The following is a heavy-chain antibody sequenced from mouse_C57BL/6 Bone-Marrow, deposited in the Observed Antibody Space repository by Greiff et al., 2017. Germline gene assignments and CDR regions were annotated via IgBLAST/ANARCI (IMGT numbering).Heavy chain of an antibody. CDR1: GYSFTGYY. CDR3: ARSYGNYVFYAMDY. CDR2: INPSTGGT. Sequence: VQLQQSGPELVKPGASVKISCKASGYSFTGYYMNWVKQSPEKSLEWIGEINPSTGGTTYNQKFKAKATLTVDKSSSTAYMQLKSLTSEDSAVYYCARSYGNYVFYAMDYWGQGTSVTVSS. J-gene: IGHJ4*01. D-gene: IGHD2-1*01. V-gene: IGHV1-42*01.